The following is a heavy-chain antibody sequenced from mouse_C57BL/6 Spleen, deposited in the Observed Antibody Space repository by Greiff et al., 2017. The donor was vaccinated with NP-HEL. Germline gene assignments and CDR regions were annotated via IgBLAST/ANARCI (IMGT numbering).Heavy chain of an antibody. CDR2: FYPGSGSI. CDR3: ARHDEEGYGRGYAMDY. V-gene: IGHV1-62-2*01. J-gene: IGHJ4*01. Sequence: QVQLKESGAELVKPGASVKLSCKASGYTFTEYTIHWVKQRSGQGLEWIGWFYPGSGSIKYNEKFKDKATLTADKSSSTVYMELSRLTSEDSAVYFCARHDEEGYGRGYAMDYWGQGTSVTVSS. D-gene: IGHD1-1*01. CDR1: GYTFTEYT.